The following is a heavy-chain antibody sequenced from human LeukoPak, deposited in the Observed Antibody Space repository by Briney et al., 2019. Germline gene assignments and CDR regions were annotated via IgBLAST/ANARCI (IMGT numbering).Heavy chain of an antibody. CDR1: GGSISSSSYY. V-gene: IGHV4-39*01. J-gene: IGHJ6*03. CDR2: IYYSGST. Sequence: PSETLSLTCTVSGGSISSSSYYWGWIRQPPGKGLEWIGSIYYSGSTYYNPSLKSRVTISVDTSKNQFSLKLSSLTAADTAVYYCARSYYYYYMDVWGKGTTVTVSS. CDR3: ARSYYYYYMDV.